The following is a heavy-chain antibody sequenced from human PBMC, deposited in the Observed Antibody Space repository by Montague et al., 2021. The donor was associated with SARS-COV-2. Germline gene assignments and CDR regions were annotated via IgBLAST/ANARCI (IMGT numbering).Heavy chain of an antibody. J-gene: IGHJ4*02. CDR3: ARNRLSVFVF. Sequence: PALVKPTQTLTLTCTFSGFSLSTTGVGVGWIRQPPGKALEWLALXYWDDDKRYSPSLKSRLTITKDTSKNQVVLTLTNVDTVDTATYYCARNRLSVFVFWGQGTLVTVSS. V-gene: IGHV2-5*02. CDR1: GFSLSTTGVG. CDR2: XYWDDDK. D-gene: IGHD2/OR15-2a*01.